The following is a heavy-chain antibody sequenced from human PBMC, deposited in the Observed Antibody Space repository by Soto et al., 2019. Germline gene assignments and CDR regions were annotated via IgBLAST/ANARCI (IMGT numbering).Heavy chain of an antibody. D-gene: IGHD1-26*01. J-gene: IGHJ4*02. CDR3: AKYLRGWWDRGPFDY. CDR1: GFTFSSYA. CDR2: ISGSGGST. V-gene: IGHV3-23*01. Sequence: EVQLLESGGGLVQPGGSLRLSCAASGFTFSSYAMSWVHQAPGKGLEWVSAISGSGGSTYYADSVKGRFTISRDNSKNTLYLQMNSLRAEDTAVYYCAKYLRGWWDRGPFDYWGQGTLVTVSS.